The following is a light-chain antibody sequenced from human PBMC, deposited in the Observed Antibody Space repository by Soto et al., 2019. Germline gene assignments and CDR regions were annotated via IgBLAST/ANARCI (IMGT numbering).Light chain of an antibody. CDR2: EVT. V-gene: IGLV2-14*01. Sequence: QSALTQPASVSGSPGQSITISCTGTSSDVGGYNYVSWYQQHPGKAPKLMIYEVTNRPSGFSNRFSGSKAGNTASLTISGLDAEDEADYYCSSYTSSRTRVFGTGTKVTVL. CDR3: SSYTSSRTRV. J-gene: IGLJ1*01. CDR1: SSDVGGYNY.